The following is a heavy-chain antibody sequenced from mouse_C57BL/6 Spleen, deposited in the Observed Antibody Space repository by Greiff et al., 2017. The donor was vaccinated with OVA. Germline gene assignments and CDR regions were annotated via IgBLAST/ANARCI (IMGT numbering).Heavy chain of an antibody. J-gene: IGHJ4*01. CDR2: IRLKSDNYAS. CDR3: TVIGTGLYAMDY. Sequence: EVHLVESGGGLVQPGGSMKLSCVASGFTFSNYWMNWVRQSPEKGLEWVAQIRLKSDNYASHYAESVKGRFTISRDDSKSSVYPQMNNLRAEDTVIYYCTVIGTGLYAMDYWGQGTSVTVSS. CDR1: GFTFSNYW. V-gene: IGHV6-3*01. D-gene: IGHD4-1*01.